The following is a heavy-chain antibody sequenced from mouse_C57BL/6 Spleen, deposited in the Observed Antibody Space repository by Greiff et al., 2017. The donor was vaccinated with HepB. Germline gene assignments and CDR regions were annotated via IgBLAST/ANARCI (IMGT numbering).Heavy chain of an antibody. CDR2: IYPRSGNT. J-gene: IGHJ2*01. D-gene: IGHD1-1*02. CDR3: ARGDGREYYFDY. CDR1: GYTFTSYG. V-gene: IGHV1-81*01. Sequence: QVQLQQSGAELARPGASVKLSCKASGYTFTSYGISWVKQRTGQGLEWIGEIYPRSGNTYYNEKFKGKATLTADKSSSTAYMELRSLTSEDSAVYFCARGDGREYYFDYWGQGTTLTVSS.